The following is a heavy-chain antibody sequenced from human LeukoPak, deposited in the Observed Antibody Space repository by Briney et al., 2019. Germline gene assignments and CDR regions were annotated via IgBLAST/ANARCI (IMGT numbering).Heavy chain of an antibody. D-gene: IGHD6-13*01. Sequence: GRSLRRSCAASGFTFSSYAMHWVRQAPGKGLEWVAVISYDGSNKYYADSVKGRFTISRDNSKNTLYLQMNSLRAEDTAVYYCARRRIAAAGTLMDPWGQGTLVTVSS. V-gene: IGHV3-30-3*01. CDR2: ISYDGSNK. CDR3: ARRRIAAAGTLMDP. J-gene: IGHJ5*02. CDR1: GFTFSSYA.